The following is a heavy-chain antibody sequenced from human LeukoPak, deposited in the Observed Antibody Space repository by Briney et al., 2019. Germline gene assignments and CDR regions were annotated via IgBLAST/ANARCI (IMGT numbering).Heavy chain of an antibody. D-gene: IGHD1-26*01. CDR1: GGTFSSYA. CDR2: IIPIFGTA. V-gene: IGHV1-69*13. Sequence: SVKVSCKASGGTFSSYAISWVRQAPGQGLEWMGGIIPIFGTANYAQKFQGRVTITADESTSTAYMELSSLRSEDTAVYYCARALYRYSGGYSPHGYWGQGTLVTVSS. J-gene: IGHJ4*02. CDR3: ARALYRYSGGYSPHGY.